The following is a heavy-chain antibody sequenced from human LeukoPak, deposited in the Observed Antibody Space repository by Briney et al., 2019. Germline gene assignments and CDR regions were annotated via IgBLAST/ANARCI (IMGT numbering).Heavy chain of an antibody. V-gene: IGHV3-23*01. CDR2: ISGSGGST. J-gene: IGHJ4*02. CDR1: GFTFSSYA. CDR3: AKWGYCSSTSWSSRVAHY. Sequence: GGSLRLSCAASGFTFSSYAMSWVRQAPVKGLEWVSAISGSGGSTYYADSVKGRFTISRDNSKNTLYLQMNSLRAEDTAVYYCAKWGYCSSTSWSSRVAHYWGQGSLVTVSS. D-gene: IGHD2-2*01.